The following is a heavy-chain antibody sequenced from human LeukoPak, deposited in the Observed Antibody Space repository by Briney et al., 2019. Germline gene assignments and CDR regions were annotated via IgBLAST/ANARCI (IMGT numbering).Heavy chain of an antibody. D-gene: IGHD2-2*01. J-gene: IGHJ4*02. CDR3: ARGYEYQPLIGSCFDY. Sequence: GGSLRLSCAASGFTFSSYWMSWVRQAPGKGLEWVANIKQDGSGKYYVDSVKGRFTISRDNAKNSLYLQMNSLRAEDTAVYYCARGYEYQPLIGSCFDYWGQGTLVTVSS. V-gene: IGHV3-7*01. CDR2: IKQDGSGK. CDR1: GFTFSSYW.